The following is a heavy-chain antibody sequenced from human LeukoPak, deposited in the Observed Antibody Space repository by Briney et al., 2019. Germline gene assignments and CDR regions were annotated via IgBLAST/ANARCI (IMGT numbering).Heavy chain of an antibody. J-gene: IGHJ5*02. CDR1: GGSISSYY. V-gene: IGHV4-59*01. CDR3: ARVETGWFDP. CDR2: IYYSGST. Sequence: PSETLSLTCTVSGGSISSYYWSRIRQPPGKGLEWIGYIYYSGSTNYNPSLKSRVTISVDTSKNQFSLKLSSVTAADTAVYYCARVETGWFDPWGQGTLVTVSS.